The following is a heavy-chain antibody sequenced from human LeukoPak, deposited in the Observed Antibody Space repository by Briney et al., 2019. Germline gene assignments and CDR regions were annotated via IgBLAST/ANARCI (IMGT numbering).Heavy chain of an antibody. J-gene: IGHJ6*02. CDR1: GFTFSSYS. D-gene: IGHD1-26*01. Sequence: GGSLRLSCAASGFTFSSYSMNWVRQAPGKGLEWVSSISSSSSYIYYADSVKGRFTISRDNAKNSLYLQMNSLRAEDTAVYYCARDGQGGSYRNDYYYYGMDVWGQGTTVTVSS. CDR3: ARDGQGGSYRNDYYYYGMDV. CDR2: ISSSSSYI. V-gene: IGHV3-21*01.